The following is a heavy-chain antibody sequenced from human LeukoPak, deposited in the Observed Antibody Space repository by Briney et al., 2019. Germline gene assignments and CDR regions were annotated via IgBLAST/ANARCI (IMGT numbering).Heavy chain of an antibody. CDR1: GGSISSYY. D-gene: IGHD3-22*01. J-gene: IGHJ5*02. Sequence: KTSETLSLTCTVSGGSISSYYWSWIRQPAGKGLEWIGRIYTSGSTNYNPSLKSRVTISVDTSKNQFSLKLSSVTAADTAVYYCARDGGSYYYDSSGYPASWFDPWGQGTLVTVSS. V-gene: IGHV4-4*07. CDR2: IYTSGST. CDR3: ARDGGSYYYDSSGYPASWFDP.